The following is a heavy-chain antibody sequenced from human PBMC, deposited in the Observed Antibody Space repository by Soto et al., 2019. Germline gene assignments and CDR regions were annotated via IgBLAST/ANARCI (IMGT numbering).Heavy chain of an antibody. CDR3: VRMRNILTGYPGRFDY. CDR1: GNSISTYY. CDR2: IYYSGST. V-gene: IGHV4-59*01. Sequence: SQTLSVKCSVGGNSISTYYRSCIKQNPGKGLEWIGYIYYSGSTNYNPSLKSRVTISVDTSKNQFSLKLSSVTAADTAVYYCVRMRNILTGYPGRFDYWGQGSLVTVSS. J-gene: IGHJ4*02. D-gene: IGHD3-9*01.